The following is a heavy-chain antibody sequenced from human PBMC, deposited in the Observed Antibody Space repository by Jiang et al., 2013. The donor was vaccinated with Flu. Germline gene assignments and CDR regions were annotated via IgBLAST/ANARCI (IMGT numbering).Heavy chain of an antibody. Sequence: KASGGTFSSYAISWVRQAPGQGLEWMGGIIPIFGTANYAQKFQGRVTITADESTSTAYMELSSLRSEDTAVYYCARRDIYDSSGLEWFDPWGQGTLVTVSS. J-gene: IGHJ5*02. CDR1: GGTFSSYA. D-gene: IGHD3-22*01. CDR2: IIPIFGTA. V-gene: IGHV1-69*01. CDR3: ARRDIYDSSGLEWFDP.